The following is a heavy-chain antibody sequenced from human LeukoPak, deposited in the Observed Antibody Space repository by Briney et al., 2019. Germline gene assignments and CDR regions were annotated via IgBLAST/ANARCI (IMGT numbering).Heavy chain of an antibody. D-gene: IGHD7-27*01. CDR2: IYSSGST. J-gene: IGHJ4*02. CDR1: GGSITSSSYF. V-gene: IGHV4-39*01. Sequence: SETLSLTCTVSGGSITSSSYFWGWIRQSPGKGLEWIGTIYSSGSTYYNPSLKSRVTISIDTSKNQFSLKLSSVTAADTAVYYCARHQTLGIVYFDYWGQGTLVTVSS. CDR3: ARHQTLGIVYFDY.